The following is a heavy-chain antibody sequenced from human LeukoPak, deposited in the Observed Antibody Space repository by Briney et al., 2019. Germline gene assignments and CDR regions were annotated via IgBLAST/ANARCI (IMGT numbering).Heavy chain of an antibody. V-gene: IGHV4-59*12. CDR3: ARGIRGYRAAAGTFDY. CDR1: GDSISSYY. J-gene: IGHJ4*02. D-gene: IGHD6-13*01. Sequence: SETLSLTCTVSGDSISSYYWSWIRQPPGKGLEWIGYISYSGSTNYNPSLESRVTISVDTSKNQFSLKLSSVTAADTAVYYCARGIRGYRAAAGTFDYWGQGTLVTVSS. CDR2: ISYSGST.